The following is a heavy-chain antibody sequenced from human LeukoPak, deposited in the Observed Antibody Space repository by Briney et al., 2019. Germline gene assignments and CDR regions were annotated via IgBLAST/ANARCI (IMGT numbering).Heavy chain of an antibody. CDR1: GYSFTSYW. V-gene: IGHV5-51*03. J-gene: IGHJ3*02. Sequence: GESLKISCKGSGYSFTSYWIGWVRQMPGKGLEWMGIIYPGDSDTRYSPSFQGQVTISADKSISTAYLQWNSLKASDTAMYYCARPVDYGDLNDAFDIWGQGTMVTVSS. CDR3: ARPVDYGDLNDAFDI. D-gene: IGHD4-17*01. CDR2: IYPGDSDT.